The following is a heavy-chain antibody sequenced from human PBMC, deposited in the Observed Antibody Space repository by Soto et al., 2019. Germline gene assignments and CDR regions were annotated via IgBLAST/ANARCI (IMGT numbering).Heavy chain of an antibody. J-gene: IGHJ4*02. CDR3: ARSEPGYSSSWYDY. Sequence: PSETLSLTCTVSGGSISSGGYYWSWIRQHPGKGLEWIGYIYYSGSTYYNPSLKSRVTILVDTSKNQFSLKLGSVTAADTAVYYCARSEPGYSSSWYDYWGQGTLVTVSS. CDR1: GGSISSGGYY. CDR2: IYYSGST. V-gene: IGHV4-31*03. D-gene: IGHD6-13*01.